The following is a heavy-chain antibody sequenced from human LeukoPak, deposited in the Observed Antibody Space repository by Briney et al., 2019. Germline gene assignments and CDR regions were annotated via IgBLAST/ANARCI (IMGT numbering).Heavy chain of an antibody. Sequence: PSETLSLTCTVSSGSISSSSYYWGWIRQPPGQGLEWIGIIHHSGRTYYKPSLKSRITISVDTSNSQFSLKLSSVTAADTAVYYCARGRYSGLNAFDIWGQGTMVTVSS. D-gene: IGHD5-12*01. V-gene: IGHV4-39*07. CDR3: ARGRYSGLNAFDI. CDR2: IHHSGRT. CDR1: SGSISSSSYY. J-gene: IGHJ3*02.